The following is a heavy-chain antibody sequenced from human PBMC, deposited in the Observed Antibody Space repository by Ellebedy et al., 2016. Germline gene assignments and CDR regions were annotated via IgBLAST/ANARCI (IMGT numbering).Heavy chain of an antibody. D-gene: IGHD5-24*01. J-gene: IGHJ3*01. CDR1: GVSISSVSYY. CDR3: AREWQLLPYSVLNV. Sequence: SETLSLTXTVSGVSISSVSYYWTWIRQRPGRGLEWIGYISNTGKTYYNSSLKSRVDVSLDTSENQFSLKLSSMTAADAAVYYCAREWQLLPYSVLNVWGQGTVVTVSS. V-gene: IGHV4-31*03. CDR2: ISNTGKT.